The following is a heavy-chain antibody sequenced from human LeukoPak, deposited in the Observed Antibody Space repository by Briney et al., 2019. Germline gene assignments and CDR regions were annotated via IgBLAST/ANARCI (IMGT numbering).Heavy chain of an antibody. CDR1: EFTFRSHV. D-gene: IGHD3-3*01. V-gene: IGHV3-23*01. CDR2: IVGSGSTT. CDR3: AKVSGASIYYYMDV. J-gene: IGHJ6*03. Sequence: PGGSLRLSCAASEFTFRSHVMSWVRQAPGKGLEWISAIVGSGSTTHYADSVKGRFTISRDNSKNTLYLQMNSLRAEDTAVYYCAKVSGASIYYYMDVWGKGTTVIVSS.